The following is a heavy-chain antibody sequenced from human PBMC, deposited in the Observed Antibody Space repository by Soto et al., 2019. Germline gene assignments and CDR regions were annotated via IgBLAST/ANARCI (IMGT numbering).Heavy chain of an antibody. CDR1: GDRFTDYY. Sequence: QVQLVQSGAEVKEPGASVTVSCRASGDRFTDYYMHWVRQAPGQGLEWMGWINPNSGVTKYAQKFQGWVTMTRDTSIRTVSMQLSRLRFDDTAIYYCARESGGATATLDYYYFYMDVWGTGTTVTVSS. V-gene: IGHV1-2*04. CDR2: INPNSGVT. CDR3: ARESGGATATLDYYYFYMDV. J-gene: IGHJ6*03. D-gene: IGHD5-12*01.